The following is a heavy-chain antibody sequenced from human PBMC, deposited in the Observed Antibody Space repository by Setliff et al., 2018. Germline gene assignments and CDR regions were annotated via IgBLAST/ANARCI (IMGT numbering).Heavy chain of an antibody. J-gene: IGHJ4*02. CDR3: ARTGTYRYFDY. V-gene: IGHV4-39*01. CDR1: GASISSGTYY. D-gene: IGHD1-1*01. Sequence: SETLSLTCTVSGASISSGTYYWAWIRQPPGKGLEWIGRIHHRGTTYSNASLASRLTISVDTAKNQFSLKLTSVTAADTAVYYCARTGTYRYFDYWGQGTRVTVSS. CDR2: IHHRGTT.